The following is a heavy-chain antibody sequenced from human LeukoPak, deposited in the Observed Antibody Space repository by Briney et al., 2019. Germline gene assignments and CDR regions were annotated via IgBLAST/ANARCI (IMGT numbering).Heavy chain of an antibody. CDR2: INVEGTTT. Sequence: GGSLRLSCAGSGFTFTRFWMRWVRQAPGKGLVWVSRINVEGTTTTYADSVEGRFTISRDENTLYLQMNHLRVDDTAVYYCTRGGEEPFDYWGQGTLVTVSP. CDR1: GFTFTRFW. J-gene: IGHJ4*02. D-gene: IGHD3-10*01. V-gene: IGHV3-74*01. CDR3: TRGGEEPFDY.